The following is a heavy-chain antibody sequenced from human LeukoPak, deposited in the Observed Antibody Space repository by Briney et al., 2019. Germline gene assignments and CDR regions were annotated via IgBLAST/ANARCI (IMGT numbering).Heavy chain of an antibody. CDR2: IYYSGST. CDR3: ARAPPIYHYYCGMDV. J-gene: IGHJ6*02. V-gene: IGHV4-59*01. Sequence: SETLSLTCTVSGGSISNYYFNWIRQPPGKGLEWIGYIYYSGSTNYNPALKSRVTISGDTSKNEFSLKLTSVTAADTAVYYCARAPPIYHYYCGMDVWGQGTTVTVSS. CDR1: GGSISNYY.